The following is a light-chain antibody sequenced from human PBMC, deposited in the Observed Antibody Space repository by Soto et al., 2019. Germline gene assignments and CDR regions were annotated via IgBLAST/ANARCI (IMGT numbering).Light chain of an antibody. CDR2: GAS. CDR1: QSVSSTY. J-gene: IGKJ1*01. Sequence: EIVLTQSPGTLSLSPGEGATLSCRASQSVSSTYLNWYQHKPGQAPRLLIYGASNRATGIPDRFSGSGSGTDFTLTISRLEPEDFAMYYCQHYGSSPPTWTFGQGTKVEIK. CDR3: QHYGSSPPTWT. V-gene: IGKV3-20*01.